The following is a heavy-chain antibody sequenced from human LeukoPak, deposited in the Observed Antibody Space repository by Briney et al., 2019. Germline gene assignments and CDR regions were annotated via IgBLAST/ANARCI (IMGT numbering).Heavy chain of an antibody. Sequence: GGSLRLSCAASGFTFSSYGMHWVRQAPGKGLEWVAVISYDGSNKYYADSVKGRFTISRDNSKNTLYLQMNSLRAEDTAVYYCAKDDSAPINAFDIWGQGTMVTVSS. D-gene: IGHD5-24*01. CDR1: GFTFSSYG. V-gene: IGHV3-30*18. J-gene: IGHJ3*02. CDR3: AKDDSAPINAFDI. CDR2: ISYDGSNK.